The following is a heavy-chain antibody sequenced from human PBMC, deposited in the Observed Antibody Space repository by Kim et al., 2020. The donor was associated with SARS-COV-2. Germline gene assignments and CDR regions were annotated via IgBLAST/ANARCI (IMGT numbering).Heavy chain of an antibody. CDR2: ISYDGSNK. D-gene: IGHD1-26*01. CDR1: GFTFSSYA. Sequence: GGSLRLSCAASGFTFSSYAMHWVRQAPGKGLEWVAVISYDGSNKYYADSVKGRFTISRDNSKNTLYLQMNSLRAEDTAVYYCAREFTDSGSPPAFFYGMDVWGQGTTVTVSS. J-gene: IGHJ6*02. V-gene: IGHV3-30*04. CDR3: AREFTDSGSPPAFFYGMDV.